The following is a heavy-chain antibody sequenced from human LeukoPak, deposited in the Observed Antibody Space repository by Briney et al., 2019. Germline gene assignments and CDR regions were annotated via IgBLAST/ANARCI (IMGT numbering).Heavy chain of an antibody. V-gene: IGHV4-31*03. D-gene: IGHD4-23*01. CDR2: IYYSGST. Sequence: SETRSLNCTVSGGSISGGGYCWRWICQHPGKGLEWLEYIYYSGSTYYNPSLKSRVTISVDTSKNQFSLKLSSVAPADTAVYYCPGEHPLHYGCSLDYWGQGTLVTVSS. J-gene: IGHJ4*02. CDR1: GGSISGGGYC. CDR3: PGEHPLHYGCSLDY.